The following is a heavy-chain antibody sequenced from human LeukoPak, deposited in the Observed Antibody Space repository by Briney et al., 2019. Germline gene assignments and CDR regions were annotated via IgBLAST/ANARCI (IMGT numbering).Heavy chain of an antibody. CDR1: GFPFSSYS. J-gene: IGHJ4*02. CDR2: ISSSSSYI. Sequence: SLHLHCDAYGFPFSSYSMNWVRQAPGKGLEWVSSISSSSSYIYYADSVKGRLTISRDNAKNSLYLQMNSLRAEDTAVYYCARSPGIAVAGTQDDYWGQGTLVTVSS. CDR3: ARSPGIAVAGTQDDY. D-gene: IGHD6-19*01. V-gene: IGHV3-21*01.